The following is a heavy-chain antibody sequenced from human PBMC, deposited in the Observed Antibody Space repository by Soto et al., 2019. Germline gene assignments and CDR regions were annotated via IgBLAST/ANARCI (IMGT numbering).Heavy chain of an antibody. CDR1: GGSFSGYY. CDR3: ARGGSGRPESKGYCSGGSCSSYYMDV. D-gene: IGHD2-15*01. V-gene: IGHV4-34*01. Sequence: ASGTLSPTCAVLGGSFSGYYWGWIPQPPGEGLGWIGGINHSGSTNYNPSLKSRVTISVDTSKNQFSLKLSSVTAADTAVYYCARGGSGRPESKGYCSGGSCSSYYMDVWGKGTTVTVSS. CDR2: INHSGST. J-gene: IGHJ6*03.